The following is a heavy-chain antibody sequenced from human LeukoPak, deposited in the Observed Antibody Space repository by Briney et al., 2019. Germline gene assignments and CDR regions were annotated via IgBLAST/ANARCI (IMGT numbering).Heavy chain of an antibody. CDR1: GYTFTNFA. D-gene: IGHD2-2*01. Sequence: ASVKVSRKASGYTFTNFAMNWVRQAPGQGLEWMGWINTNTGDPAYARGFTGRFVFSLDTSVSTAYLQISSLKAEDTAIYYCARDTRDFDYWGQGTPVTVSS. V-gene: IGHV7-4-1*02. CDR2: INTNTGDP. J-gene: IGHJ4*02. CDR3: ARDTRDFDY.